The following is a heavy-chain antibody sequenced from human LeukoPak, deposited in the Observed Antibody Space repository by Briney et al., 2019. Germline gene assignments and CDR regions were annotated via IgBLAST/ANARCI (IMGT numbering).Heavy chain of an antibody. V-gene: IGHV1-69*05. D-gene: IGHD2-15*01. CDR1: GGTFSSYA. Sequence: SVKVSCKASGGTFSSYAISWVRQAPGQGLEWMGGIIPIFGTANYAQKFQGRVTITTDESTSTAYMELSSLRSGDTAVYYCARAQGYCSGGSCPSYYYYYMDVWGKGTTVTVSS. CDR2: IIPIFGTA. CDR3: ARAQGYCSGGSCPSYYYYYMDV. J-gene: IGHJ6*03.